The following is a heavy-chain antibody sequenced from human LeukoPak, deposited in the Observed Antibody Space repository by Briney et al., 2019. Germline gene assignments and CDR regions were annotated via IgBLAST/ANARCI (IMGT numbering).Heavy chain of an antibody. CDR3: ATTPGLGY. D-gene: IGHD1-26*01. Sequence: GESLQIFFKASGYSFPSYGIGWVRQMPGKGLEWMGIIYPGDSDTRYRPSFQGQVTISVDKSITTAYLQWSSLKASDSAIYFCATTPGLGYWGEGTPVTVSS. CDR2: IYPGDSDT. CDR1: GYSFPSYG. J-gene: IGHJ4*02. V-gene: IGHV5-51*01.